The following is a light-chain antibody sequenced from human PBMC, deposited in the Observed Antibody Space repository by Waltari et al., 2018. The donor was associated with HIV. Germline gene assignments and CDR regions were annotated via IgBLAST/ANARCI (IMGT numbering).Light chain of an antibody. CDR3: SSYAGSNAYV. V-gene: IGLV2-8*01. Sequence: QSALTQPPSASGSPGQSVTISCTGTSSDVGGYNYVSWYQQHPGKAPKLMIYEVSKRPSGAPDLFPGSKSGNTASLTVSGLQAEDEADYYCSSYAGSNAYVFGTGTKVTVL. J-gene: IGLJ1*01. CDR1: SSDVGGYNY. CDR2: EVS.